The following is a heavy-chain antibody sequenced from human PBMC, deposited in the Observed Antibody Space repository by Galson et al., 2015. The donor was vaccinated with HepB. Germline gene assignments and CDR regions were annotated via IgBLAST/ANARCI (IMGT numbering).Heavy chain of an antibody. Sequence: SETLSLTCAVSGGSISSSNWWSWVRQPPGKGLEWIGEIYHSGSTNYNPSLKSRVTISVDKSKNQFSLKLSSVTAADTAVYYCASGVPGRKYYFDYWGQGTLVTVSS. CDR3: ASGVPGRKYYFDY. CDR1: GGSISSSNW. V-gene: IGHV4-4*02. J-gene: IGHJ4*02. D-gene: IGHD3-10*01. CDR2: IYHSGST.